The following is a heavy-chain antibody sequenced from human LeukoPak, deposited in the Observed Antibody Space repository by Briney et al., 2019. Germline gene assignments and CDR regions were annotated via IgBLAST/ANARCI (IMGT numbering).Heavy chain of an antibody. CDR2: FDPEDGET. D-gene: IGHD6-13*01. CDR1: GYTFTNYD. CDR3: ATTLRELQLVRFDY. V-gene: IGHV1-24*01. J-gene: IGHJ4*02. Sequence: GASVKVFCKASGYTFTNYDVNWVRQAPGKGLEWMGGFDPEDGETIYAQKFQGRVTMTEDTSTDTAYMELSSLRSEDTAVYYCATTLRELQLVRFDYWGQGTLVTVSS.